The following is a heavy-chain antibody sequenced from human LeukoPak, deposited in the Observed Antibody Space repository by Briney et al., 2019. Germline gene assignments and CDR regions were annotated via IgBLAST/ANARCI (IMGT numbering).Heavy chain of an antibody. V-gene: IGHV1-2*02. D-gene: IGHD3-22*01. CDR1: GYTFTGYY. CDR3: ARALSSGYYYYFDY. CDR2: INPNSGGT. J-gene: IGHJ4*02. Sequence: ASVKVSCKASGYTFTGYYMHWVRQAPGQGLEWMGWINPNSGGTNYAQKFQGRVTMTRDTSISTAYMELSRLRSDDTAVYHCARALSSGYYYYFDYWGQGTLVTVSS.